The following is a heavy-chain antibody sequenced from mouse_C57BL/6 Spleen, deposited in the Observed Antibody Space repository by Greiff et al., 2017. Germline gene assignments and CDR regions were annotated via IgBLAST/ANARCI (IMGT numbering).Heavy chain of an antibody. V-gene: IGHV5-6*01. CDR1: GFTFSSYG. Sequence: EVMLVESGGDLVKPGGSLKLSCAASGFTFSSYGMSWVRQTPDKRLEWVATISSGGSYTYYPDSVKGRFTISRDNAKNTLYLQMSSLKSEDTAMYYCARQLGGNAMDYWGQGTSVTVSS. D-gene: IGHD4-1*01. CDR3: ARQLGGNAMDY. J-gene: IGHJ4*01. CDR2: ISSGGSYT.